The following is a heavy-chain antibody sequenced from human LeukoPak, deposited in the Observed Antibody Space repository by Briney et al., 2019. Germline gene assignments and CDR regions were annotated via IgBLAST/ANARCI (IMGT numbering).Heavy chain of an antibody. CDR2: IYSGGST. Sequence: GGSLRLSCAASGFTVSSNYMSWVRQAPGKGLEWVSVIYSGGSTYYADSVKGRFTISRDNSKNTLYLQMYSLRAEDTAVYYCARSRDYYDSSGYYVDYWGQGTLVTVSS. V-gene: IGHV3-53*01. CDR3: ARSRDYYDSSGYYVDY. D-gene: IGHD3-22*01. CDR1: GFTVSSNY. J-gene: IGHJ4*02.